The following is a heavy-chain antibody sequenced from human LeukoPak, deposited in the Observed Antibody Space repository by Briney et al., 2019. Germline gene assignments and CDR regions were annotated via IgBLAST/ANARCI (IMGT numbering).Heavy chain of an antibody. CDR2: IYHSGST. D-gene: IGHD3-22*01. J-gene: IGHJ4*02. CDR1: GGSISSYY. Sequence: SETLSLTCTVSGGSISSYYWSWIRQPPGKGLEWIGEIYHSGSTNYNPSLKSRVTISVDKSKNQFSLKLSSVTAADTAVYYCARDIGYYYDSSGYLNWGQGTLVTVSS. CDR3: ARDIGYYYDSSGYLN. V-gene: IGHV4-59*12.